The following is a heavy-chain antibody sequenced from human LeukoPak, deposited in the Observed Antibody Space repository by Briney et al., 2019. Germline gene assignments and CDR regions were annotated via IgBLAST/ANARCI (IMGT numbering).Heavy chain of an antibody. J-gene: IGHJ4*02. Sequence: GASVKVSCKASGYTFTSYYMHWVRQAPGQGLEWMGIINPSGGSTSYAQKFQGRVTMTGDMSTSTVYMELSSLRSEDTAVYYCARAPDGYKGDYYFDYWGQGTLVTVSS. CDR1: GYTFTSYY. CDR3: ARAPDGYKGDYYFDY. D-gene: IGHD5-24*01. CDR2: INPSGGST. V-gene: IGHV1-46*01.